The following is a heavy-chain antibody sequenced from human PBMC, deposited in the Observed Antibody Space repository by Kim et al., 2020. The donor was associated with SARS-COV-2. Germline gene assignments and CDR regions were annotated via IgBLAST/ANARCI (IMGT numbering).Heavy chain of an antibody. CDR2: IYYTGCT. V-gene: IGHV4-31*03. J-gene: IGHJ5*02. CDR1: GGSIRSGGYY. D-gene: IGHD4-17*01. CDR3: ARDIHLTTVTNWFDP. Sequence: SETLSLTCTVSGGSIRSGGYYWSWIRQHPGKGLEWIGYIYYTGCTYYNPSLKSRVTISIDTSKNQFSLKLSSVTAAETAVYYCARDIHLTTVTNWFDPWGQGTLVTVSS.